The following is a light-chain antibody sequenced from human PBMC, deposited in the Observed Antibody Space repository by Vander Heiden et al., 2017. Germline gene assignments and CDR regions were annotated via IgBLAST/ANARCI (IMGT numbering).Light chain of an antibody. CDR1: SSDVGGYNY. CDR3: SSYTTSSTLV. J-gene: IGLJ2*01. V-gene: IGLV2-14*01. Sequence: QSALTHPASMSVSPGQSITISCTGSSSDVGGYNYLSWYQQHPGKAPKLIIYDVPKRPSGVSNRFSASKSGNTASLTISGLQAEDEADYYCSSYTTSSTLVFGGGTKLTVL. CDR2: DVP.